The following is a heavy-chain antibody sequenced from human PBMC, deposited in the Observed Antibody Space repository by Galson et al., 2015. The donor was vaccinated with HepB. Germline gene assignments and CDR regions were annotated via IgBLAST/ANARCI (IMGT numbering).Heavy chain of an antibody. Sequence: TLSLTCAVSGAPITSGDYYWTWIRRRPGKGLEWLGYIYHNGNTYYNPSLKSQLTMSVDTSKNQFSLRVSYVIDADTAVYYCARDRGSGWYYFDSWGQGSLVTVSS. CDR3: ARDRGSGWYYFDS. D-gene: IGHD6-19*01. CDR1: GAPITSGDYY. J-gene: IGHJ4*02. CDR2: IYHNGNT. V-gene: IGHV4-31*11.